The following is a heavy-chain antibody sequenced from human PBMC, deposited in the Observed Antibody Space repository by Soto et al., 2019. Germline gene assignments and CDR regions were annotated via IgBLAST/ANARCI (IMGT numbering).Heavy chain of an antibody. CDR1: GGFVSSGNYY. CDR3: ARVERGTTTTGVDAFDI. V-gene: IGHV4-34*01. J-gene: IGHJ3*02. Sequence: QVQLQQWGAGLLKPSETLSLTCAVYGGFVSSGNYYWSWIRQPPGKGLEWIGEMSHSGGTHFNPSLKSRVTISVDTSKNQFSLKRTSVTAADTALYYCARVERGTTTTGVDAFDIWGPGTMVTVSS. D-gene: IGHD4-4*01. CDR2: MSHSGGT.